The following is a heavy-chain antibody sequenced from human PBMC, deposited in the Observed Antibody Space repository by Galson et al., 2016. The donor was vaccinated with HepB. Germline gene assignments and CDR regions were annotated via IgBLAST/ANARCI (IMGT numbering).Heavy chain of an antibody. D-gene: IGHD2-2*01. CDR3: ARGIDHWPSSCSGASCHGPFDI. CDR1: GFDFSNSY. CDR2: IGVNDI. V-gene: IGHV3-11*04. Sequence: SLRLSCAASGFDFSNSYMSWIRQAPGKGLEWLSFIGVNDIYYADSVKGRFTISRDNAKNSVYLQMNSLRLDDTAVYYCARGIDHWPSSCSGASCHGPFDIWGQGTMVSVSP. J-gene: IGHJ3*02.